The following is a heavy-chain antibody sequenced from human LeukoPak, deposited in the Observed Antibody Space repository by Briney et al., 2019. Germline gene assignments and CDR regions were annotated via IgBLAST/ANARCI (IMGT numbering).Heavy chain of an antibody. CDR3: ARDPVGGRPDY. CDR1: GFTFSTYW. V-gene: IGHV3-74*01. CDR2: IKSDGSST. D-gene: IGHD1-26*01. J-gene: IGHJ4*02. Sequence: PGGSLRLSCAASGFTFSTYWMHWVRQAPGKGLVWVSRIKSDGSSTNYADSVKDRFTISRDNAKNTLYLQMNSLRDEDTAVYYCARDPVGGRPDYWGQGTLVTVSS.